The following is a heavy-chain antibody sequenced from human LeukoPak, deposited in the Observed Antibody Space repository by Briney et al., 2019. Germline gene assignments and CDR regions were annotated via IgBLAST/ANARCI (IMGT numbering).Heavy chain of an antibody. CDR3: ARAREMATVNWFDP. J-gene: IGHJ5*02. Sequence: SVKVSCKASGGTFSSYAISWVRQAPGQGLEWMGGIIPIFGTANYAQKFQGRVTITTDESTSTAYMELSSLRSEDTAVCYCARAREMATVNWFDPWGQGTLVTVSS. D-gene: IGHD5-24*01. CDR2: IIPIFGTA. V-gene: IGHV1-69*05. CDR1: GGTFSSYA.